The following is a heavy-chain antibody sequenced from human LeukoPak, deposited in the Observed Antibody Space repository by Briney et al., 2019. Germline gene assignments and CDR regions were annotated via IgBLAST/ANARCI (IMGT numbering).Heavy chain of an antibody. CDR1: GGTFIIYA. V-gene: IGHV1-69*01. CDR3: TRALGIKRAFDI. CDR2: ISPIFGTA. J-gene: IGHJ3*02. D-gene: IGHD7-27*01. Sequence: SVSVSFKASGGTFIIYAITWGRQAPGQGLEWVGGISPIFGTANYAHKFQGRVTITADESTSTAYMELSSLRSEDTAVYYCTRALGIKRAFDIWGQGTMVTVSS.